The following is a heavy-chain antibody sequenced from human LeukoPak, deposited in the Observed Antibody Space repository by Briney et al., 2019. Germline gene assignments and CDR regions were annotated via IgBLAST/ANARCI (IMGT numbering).Heavy chain of an antibody. Sequence: TSETLSLTCTVSGGSISSSSYYWGWIRQPPGKGLEWIGSIYYSGSTYYNPSLKSRVTISVDTSKNQFSLKLSSVTAADTAVYYCARARVVPAATWLLDYWGQGTLVTVSS. D-gene: IGHD2-2*01. CDR2: IYYSGST. V-gene: IGHV4-39*07. CDR1: GGSISSSSYY. CDR3: ARARVVPAATWLLDY. J-gene: IGHJ4*02.